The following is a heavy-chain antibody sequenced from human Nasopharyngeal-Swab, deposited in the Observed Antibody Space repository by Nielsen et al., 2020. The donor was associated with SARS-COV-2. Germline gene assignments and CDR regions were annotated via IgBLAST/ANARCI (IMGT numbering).Heavy chain of an antibody. D-gene: IGHD5-18*01. Sequence: GEPLKISCAASGFTFSSYGMHWVRQAPGKGLEWVAVISYDGSNKYYADSVKGRFTISRDNSKNTLYLQMNSLRAEDTAVYYCAKVHVDTAMVMDYWGQGTLVTVSS. V-gene: IGHV3-30*18. CDR1: GFTFSSYG. CDR2: ISYDGSNK. CDR3: AKVHVDTAMVMDY. J-gene: IGHJ4*02.